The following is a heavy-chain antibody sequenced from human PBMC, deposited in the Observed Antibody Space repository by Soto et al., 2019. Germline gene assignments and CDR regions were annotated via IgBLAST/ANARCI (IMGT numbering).Heavy chain of an antibody. CDR3: ATGYGEYARRGNWFDP. D-gene: IGHD2-8*01. Sequence: PSETLSLTCTVSGGSISRYYWSWIRQPPGKGLEGIGYIYYSGSTNYNPSLKSRVTISVGTSKNQFSLKLSAVTAADTAVYYCATGYGEYARRGNWFDPWGQGTLVTISS. CDR1: GGSISRYY. V-gene: IGHV4-59*01. CDR2: IYYSGST. J-gene: IGHJ5*02.